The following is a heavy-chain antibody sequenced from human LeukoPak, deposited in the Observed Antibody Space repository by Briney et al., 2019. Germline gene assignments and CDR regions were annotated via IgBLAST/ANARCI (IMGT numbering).Heavy chain of an antibody. D-gene: IGHD6-6*01. J-gene: IGHJ4*02. CDR2: IYYTGNT. Sequence: SETLSLTCTVSGGSISSNYWSWIRQFPGKGLEWIGYIYYTGNTNYNPSLKSRVTMSLDTSKNQFSLTLSSVTAADTAVYYCAREGIYSSSSYFDYWGQGTLVTVSS. V-gene: IGHV4-59*01. CDR3: AREGIYSSSSYFDY. CDR1: GGSISSNY.